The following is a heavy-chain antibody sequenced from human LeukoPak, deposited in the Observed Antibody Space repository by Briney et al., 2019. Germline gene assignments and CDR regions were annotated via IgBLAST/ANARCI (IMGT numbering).Heavy chain of an antibody. CDR3: ARHTGSSGWWDVDY. D-gene: IGHD6-19*01. CDR2: IYYSGST. V-gene: IGHV4-39*01. J-gene: IGHJ4*02. CDR1: GGFISSSSYY. Sequence: SETLSLTCTVSGGFISSSSYYWGWIRQPPGKGLEWIGSIYYSGSTYYNPSLKSRVTISVDTSKNQFSLKLSSVTAADTAVYYCARHTGSSGWWDVDYWGQGTLVTVSS.